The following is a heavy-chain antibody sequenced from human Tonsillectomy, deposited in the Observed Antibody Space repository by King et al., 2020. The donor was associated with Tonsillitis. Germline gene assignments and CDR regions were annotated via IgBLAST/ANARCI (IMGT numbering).Heavy chain of an antibody. V-gene: IGHV4-31*03. CDR1: GGSIGSGTSY. D-gene: IGHD5-12*01. J-gene: IGHJ1*01. Sequence: QLQLQESGPGLVKPSQTLSLTCTVSGGSIGSGTSYWTWIRQLPGKGLEWIGYIYYSGNIYYNPSLKSRVAISVETSKNQFSLKLSSVTAADTAVYYCGTTGDARYSAYDWDDHWGQGTLVTVSS. CDR3: GTTGDARYSAYDWDDH. CDR2: IYYSGNI.